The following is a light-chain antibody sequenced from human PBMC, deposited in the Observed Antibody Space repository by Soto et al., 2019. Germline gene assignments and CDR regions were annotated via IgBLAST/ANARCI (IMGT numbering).Light chain of an antibody. Sequence: EIVMTQSPATLSVSPGERATLSCRASQSVSNYLAWYQQKPGQAPRLLIYGASSRATGIPDRFSGSGSGTDFTLTISRLEPEDFAVYYCQQYGPTFGQGTKVDI. CDR3: QQYGPT. V-gene: IGKV3-20*01. CDR1: QSVSNY. CDR2: GAS. J-gene: IGKJ1*01.